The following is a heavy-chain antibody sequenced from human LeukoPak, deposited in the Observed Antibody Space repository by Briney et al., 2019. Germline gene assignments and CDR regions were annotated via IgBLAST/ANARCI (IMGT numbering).Heavy chain of an antibody. CDR3: ARFKQLGRSFDS. J-gene: IGHJ4*02. Sequence: PSETLSLTCTVSGGSIGKTSYYWGWIRQPPGKGLEWIGNIYYSGTTYYNPSLKSRVTISVATSKNQFSLTLNSVTAADTAVYFCARFKQLGRSFDSWGLGSLVTVSS. V-gene: IGHV4-39*07. CDR2: IYYSGTT. D-gene: IGHD1-1*01. CDR1: GGSIGKTSYY.